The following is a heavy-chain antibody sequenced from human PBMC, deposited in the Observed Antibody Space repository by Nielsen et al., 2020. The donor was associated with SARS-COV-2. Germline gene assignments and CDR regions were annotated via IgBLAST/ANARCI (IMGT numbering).Heavy chain of an antibody. CDR3: ARGGIRFLEWLSYFDY. CDR1: GFTFSSYE. CDR2: ISSSGSTI. D-gene: IGHD3-3*01. V-gene: IGHV3-48*03. Sequence: GGSLRLSCAASGFTFSSYEMNWVRQAPGKGLEWVSYISSSGSTIYYADSVKGRFTISRDNAKNSLYLQMNSLRDEDTAVYYCARGGIRFLEWLSYFDYWGQGTLVTVSS. J-gene: IGHJ4*02.